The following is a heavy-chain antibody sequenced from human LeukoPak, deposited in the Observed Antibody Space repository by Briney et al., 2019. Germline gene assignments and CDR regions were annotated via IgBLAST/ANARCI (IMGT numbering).Heavy chain of an antibody. J-gene: IGHJ4*02. D-gene: IGHD1-26*01. Sequence: GGSLRLSCAASGFTFSSYSMNWVRQAPGKGLERLSYISGSSSIFYYADAVRSRFTISRDNAKNSPYLQVNSLSDEDTAVYYCARGGYSGSYFDYWGQGTLITVSS. CDR2: ISGSSSIF. V-gene: IGHV3-48*02. CDR1: GFTFSSYS. CDR3: ARGGYSGSYFDY.